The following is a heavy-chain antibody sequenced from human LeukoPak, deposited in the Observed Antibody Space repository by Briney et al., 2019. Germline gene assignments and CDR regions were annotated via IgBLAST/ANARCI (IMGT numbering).Heavy chain of an antibody. V-gene: IGHV3-74*01. CDR3: ARGENYYGSGSSFYYYGMDV. Sequence: PGGSLRLSCAASGFTFSSYELNWVRQAPGKGLVWVSRINSDGSSPSYADSVKGRFTISRDNAKNTPYLQMNSLRAEDTAVYYCARGENYYGSGSSFYYYGMDVWGQGTTVTVSS. D-gene: IGHD3-10*01. J-gene: IGHJ6*02. CDR1: GFTFSSYE. CDR2: INSDGSSP.